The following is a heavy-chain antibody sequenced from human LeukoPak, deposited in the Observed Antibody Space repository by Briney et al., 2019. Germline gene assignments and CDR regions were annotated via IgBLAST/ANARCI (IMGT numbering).Heavy chain of an antibody. D-gene: IGHD3-16*01. CDR3: ARIYYDYVWGYPSGWSDP. V-gene: IGHV1-8*03. CDR2: MNPNSGNT. J-gene: IGHJ5*02. Sequence: ASVKVSCKASGYTFTSYDINWVRQATGQGLEWMGWMNPNSGNTGYAQKFQGRVTITRNTSISTAYMELSSLRSEDTAVYYCARIYYDYVWGYPSGWSDPWGQGTLVTVSS. CDR1: GYTFTSYD.